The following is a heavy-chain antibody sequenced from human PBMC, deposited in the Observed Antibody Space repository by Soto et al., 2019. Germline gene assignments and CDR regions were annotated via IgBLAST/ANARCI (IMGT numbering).Heavy chain of an antibody. V-gene: IGHV3-33*01. Sequence: PGGSLRLSCAGSGFTFRSYAIHWVRQAPGKGLEWVAIIWYDGSNQYYADFVKGRFTISRDNSKNTAYLQMNSLRDEDTAVYYCARGSPKQWLAYWGQGTLLTVSS. CDR2: IWYDGSNQ. D-gene: IGHD6-19*01. CDR3: ARGSPKQWLAY. CDR1: GFTFRSYA. J-gene: IGHJ4*02.